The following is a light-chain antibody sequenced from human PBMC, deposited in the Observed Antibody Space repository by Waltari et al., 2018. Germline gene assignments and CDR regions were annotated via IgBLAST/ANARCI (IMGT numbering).Light chain of an antibody. CDR1: HSDGGGYKS. CDR2: DVY. J-gene: IGLJ1*01. CDR3: CSYAGSFTWV. Sequence: QSALTQPRSVSGSPGQSVTISCTGTHSDGGGYKSVSWYQQHPDKAPRLIIYDVYTRPSGVPNRFSGSKSANTASLTISGLQSEDEADYYCCSYAGSFTWVFGTGTKVTVL. V-gene: IGLV2-11*01.